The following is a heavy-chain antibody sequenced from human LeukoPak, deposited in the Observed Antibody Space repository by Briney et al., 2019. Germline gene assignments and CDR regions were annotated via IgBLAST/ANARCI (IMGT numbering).Heavy chain of an antibody. CDR3: ARDLNVDTAMGRLGD. Sequence: GGSLRLSCAASGFTFSSYLMSWVRQAPGKGLEWVSNIKQGGSEKYYVDPVKGRFTISRDNAKNSLYLRMNSLRAEDTAVYYCARDLNVDTAMGRLGDWGQGTLVTVSS. J-gene: IGHJ4*02. D-gene: IGHD5-18*01. CDR1: GFTFSSYL. V-gene: IGHV3-7*01. CDR2: IKQGGSEK.